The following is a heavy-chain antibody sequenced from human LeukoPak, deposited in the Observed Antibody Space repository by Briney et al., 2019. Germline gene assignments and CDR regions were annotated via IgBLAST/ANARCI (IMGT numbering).Heavy chain of an antibody. CDR3: AREWELLTPIFDY. V-gene: IGHV4-39*07. CDR2: IYYSGST. D-gene: IGHD2-15*01. Sequence: PSETLSLTCTVSGGSISSSSYYWGWIRQPPGKGLEWIGSIYYSGSTYYNPSLKSRVTISVDTSKNQFSLKLSSVTAADTAVYYCAREWELLTPIFDYWGQGTLVTVSS. J-gene: IGHJ4*02. CDR1: GGSISSSSYY.